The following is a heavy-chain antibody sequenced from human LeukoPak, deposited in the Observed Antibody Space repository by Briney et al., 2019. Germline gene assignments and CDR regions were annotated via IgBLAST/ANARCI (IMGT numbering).Heavy chain of an antibody. CDR3: ARYWNGGNYDY. V-gene: IGHV3-7*04. CDR1: GFTFSSYW. J-gene: IGHJ4*02. Sequence: GGSLRLSCAASGFTFSSYWMSWVRQAPGKGLEWVANIKEDGSEKKYVDSLKGRLTISRDNAQNSLYLEMNSLRAEDTAVYYCARYWNGGNYDYWGQGTLVTVSP. CDR2: IKEDGSEK. D-gene: IGHD1-1*01.